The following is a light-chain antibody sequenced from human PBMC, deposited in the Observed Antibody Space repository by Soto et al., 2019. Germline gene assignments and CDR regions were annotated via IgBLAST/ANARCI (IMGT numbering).Light chain of an antibody. CDR1: QSVSGW. CDR2: DAS. Sequence: DIQMTQSPSTLSASVGDTVTVTCRASQSVSGWLAWYQQKPGEAPKLLIYDASALTRGVPSRFSGSGSGTKFTTTIARLQPDDFATYYCQHYETFSGTFGPGTKVEI. J-gene: IGKJ1*01. V-gene: IGKV1-5*01. CDR3: QHYETFSGT.